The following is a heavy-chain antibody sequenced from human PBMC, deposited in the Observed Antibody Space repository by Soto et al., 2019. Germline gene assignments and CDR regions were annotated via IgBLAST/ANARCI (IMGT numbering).Heavy chain of an antibody. CDR3: ARDGGRYSGGIGY. D-gene: IGHD1-26*01. CDR2: IIPIFGTA. CDR1: GGTFSSYS. V-gene: IGHV1-69*01. J-gene: IGHJ4*02. Sequence: QVQLVQSGAEVKKPGSSVKVSCKASGGTFSSYSINWVRQAPGQGLEWMGEIIPIFGTANYAQKFQGRVTITADESTSTAYMELSSLRSEDTAGYYCARDGGRYSGGIGYWGQGSLVTVSS.